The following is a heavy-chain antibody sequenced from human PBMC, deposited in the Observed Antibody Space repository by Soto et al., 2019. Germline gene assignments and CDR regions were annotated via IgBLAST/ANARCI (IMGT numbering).Heavy chain of an antibody. CDR1: GYSFTSYW. J-gene: IGHJ5*02. Sequence: GESLKISCKGSGYSFTSYWIGWVRQMPGKGLEWMGIIYPGDSDTRYSPSFQGQVTISADKSISTAYLQWSSLKASDTAMYYCARQFRLGTTPGAFEEFDPWGQGTLVTVSS. D-gene: IGHD1-1*01. CDR2: IYPGDSDT. CDR3: ARQFRLGTTPGAFEEFDP. V-gene: IGHV5-51*01.